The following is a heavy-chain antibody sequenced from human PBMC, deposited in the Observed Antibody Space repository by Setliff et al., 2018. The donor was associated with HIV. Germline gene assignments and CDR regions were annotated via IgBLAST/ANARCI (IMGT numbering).Heavy chain of an antibody. Sequence: SETLSLTCAVYGGSLSGHYWTWIRQPPGEGLEWIGEINHSGKTNYNPSLKCRVTISVDTSKNQFSLKVTYVTTADTAVYYGVTSSSCSPRLNFWGQGMLVTVSS. V-gene: IGHV4-34*01. CDR3: VTSSSCSPRLNF. D-gene: IGHD6-13*01. CDR2: INHSGKT. J-gene: IGHJ4*02. CDR1: GGSLSGHY.